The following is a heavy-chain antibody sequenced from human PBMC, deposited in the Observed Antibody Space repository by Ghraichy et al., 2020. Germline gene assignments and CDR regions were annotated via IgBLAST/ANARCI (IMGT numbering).Heavy chain of an antibody. CDR3: ARGWYHFDY. Sequence: GGSLRLSCAASGFTFNTYWMHRVRQAPGKGLVWVSHINSDGSSTDYADSVKGRFTISRDNAKNTLYLQMNSLRDEDTAVYYCARGWYHFDYWGQGTLVTVSS. CDR1: GFTFNTYW. D-gene: IGHD6-19*01. V-gene: IGHV3-74*01. CDR2: INSDGSST. J-gene: IGHJ4*02.